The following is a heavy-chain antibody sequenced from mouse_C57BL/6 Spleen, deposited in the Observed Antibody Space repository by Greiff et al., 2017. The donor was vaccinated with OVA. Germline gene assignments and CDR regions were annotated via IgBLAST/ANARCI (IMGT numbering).Heavy chain of an antibody. V-gene: IGHV1-72*01. CDR2: IDPNSGGT. J-gene: IGHJ4*01. CDR3: ARRSNYDYYYAMDY. Sequence: QVQLQQSGAELVKPGASVKLSCKASGYTFTSYWMHWVKQRPGRGLEWIGRIDPNSGGTKYNEKFKSKATLTVDKPSSTAYMQLSSLTSEDSAVDYCARRSNYDYYYAMDYWGQGTSVTVSS. CDR1: GYTFTSYW. D-gene: IGHD2-5*01.